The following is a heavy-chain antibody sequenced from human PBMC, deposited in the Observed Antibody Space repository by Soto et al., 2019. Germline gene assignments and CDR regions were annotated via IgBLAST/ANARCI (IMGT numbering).Heavy chain of an antibody. J-gene: IGHJ4*02. CDR2: IYHSGST. D-gene: IGHD6-19*01. V-gene: IGHV4-4*02. CDR1: SGSISSSNW. Sequence: QVQLQEWGPELVKPSGTLSLTCAVSSGSISSSNWWSWVRQPPGKGLEWIGEIYHSGSTNYNPSLKSRVTISVDKSKNQFSLNLSSVTPADTAVYYCARARPAHGWIKFDSWGQGTLVTVSS. CDR3: ARARPAHGWIKFDS.